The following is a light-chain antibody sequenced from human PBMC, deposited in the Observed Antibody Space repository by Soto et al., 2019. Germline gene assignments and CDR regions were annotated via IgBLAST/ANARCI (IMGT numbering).Light chain of an antibody. J-gene: IGLJ1*01. V-gene: IGLV2-14*03. CDR1: SSDVGAYNY. CDR2: DVS. CDR3: YSCSRSSGTRYV. Sequence: QSALTQPASVSGSPGQSITISCTGTSSDVGAYNYVSWYQQHPGQAPKLMIYDVSNRPSGVSDRFSVSKSGNTASLTISGLQAEDEADYYCYSCSRSSGTRYVFGTGTKLTVL.